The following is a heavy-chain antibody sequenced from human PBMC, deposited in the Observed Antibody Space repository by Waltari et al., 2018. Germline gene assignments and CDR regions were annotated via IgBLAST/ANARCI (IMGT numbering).Heavy chain of an antibody. J-gene: IGHJ5*02. V-gene: IGHV5-51*01. Sequence: EVQLLQSGPEVKKPGESLKISCQGSGYEFSNHWIAWVRQMPGKGRGGMGRSYPGGSGARYSPAFQGQVPIAPAQSATSAYLQWRSLKDSDTAIYYCAISYAIDDSFSGWFDPWGQGTLVTVS. CDR2: SYPGGSGA. D-gene: IGHD2-8*01. CDR3: AISYAIDDSFSGWFDP. CDR1: GYEFSNHW.